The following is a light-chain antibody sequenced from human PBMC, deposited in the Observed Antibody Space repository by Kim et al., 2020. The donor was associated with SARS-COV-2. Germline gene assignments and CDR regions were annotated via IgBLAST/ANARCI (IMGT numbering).Light chain of an antibody. Sequence: GQSGTISCTGTSSDVGGYNYGSWYQQHPGKAPKLMIYEVTKRPSGVPDRFSGSKSGNTASLTVSGLQADDEANYYCTAYAGGNNLLFGGGTQLTVL. CDR3: TAYAGGNNLL. J-gene: IGLJ2*01. CDR2: EVT. CDR1: SSDVGGYNY. V-gene: IGLV2-8*01.